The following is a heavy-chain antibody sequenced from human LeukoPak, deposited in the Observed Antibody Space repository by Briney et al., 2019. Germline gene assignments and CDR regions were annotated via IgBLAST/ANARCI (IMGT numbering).Heavy chain of an antibody. CDR3: ARLSVYYDSSGYYYGAFDI. J-gene: IGHJ3*02. D-gene: IGHD3-22*01. V-gene: IGHV1-24*01. CDR1: GYTLTELS. Sequence: ASVKVSCKVSGYTLTELSMHWVRQAPGKGLEWMGGFDPEDGETIYAQKFQGRVTMTEDTSTDTAYMELSSLRSEDTAVYYCARLSVYYDSSGYYYGAFDIWGQGTMVTVSS. CDR2: FDPEDGET.